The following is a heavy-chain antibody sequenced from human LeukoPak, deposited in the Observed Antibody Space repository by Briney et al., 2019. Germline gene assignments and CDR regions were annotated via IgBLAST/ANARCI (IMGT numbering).Heavy chain of an antibody. Sequence: GGSLRLSCAASGFTFSDYYMTWIRQAPGKGLEWVSYISSGTTTYYADSVKGRFTISRDNAGNSLYLQMSSLRAEGTAVYYCARRAASGRYFDYWGQGTPVTVSS. J-gene: IGHJ4*02. D-gene: IGHD3-3*01. CDR1: GFTFSDYY. CDR2: ISSGTTT. V-gene: IGHV3-11*01. CDR3: ARRAASGRYFDY.